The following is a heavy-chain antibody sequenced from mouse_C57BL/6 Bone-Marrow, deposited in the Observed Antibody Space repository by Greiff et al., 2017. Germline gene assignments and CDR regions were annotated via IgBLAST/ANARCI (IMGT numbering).Heavy chain of an antibody. CDR2: IDPENGDT. J-gene: IGHJ3*01. Sequence: VQLKQSGAELVRPGASVKLSCTASGFNIKDDYMHWVKQRPEQGLEWIGWIDPENGDTEYASKFPGKATLTADTSSNTAYLQLSSLTSEDTAVYYCTTNDDGPAWFAYWGQGTLVTVSA. D-gene: IGHD2-4*01. CDR3: TTNDDGPAWFAY. V-gene: IGHV14-4*01. CDR1: GFNIKDDY.